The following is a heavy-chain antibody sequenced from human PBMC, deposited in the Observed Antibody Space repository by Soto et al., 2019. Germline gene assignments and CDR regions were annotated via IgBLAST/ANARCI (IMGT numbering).Heavy chain of an antibody. CDR2: IYPGDSDT. J-gene: IGHJ5*02. V-gene: IGHV5-51*01. CDR1: GYSFTSYW. Sequence: GESLKISCKGSGYSFTSYWIGWVRQMPGKGLEWMGIIYPGDSDTRYSPSFQGQVTISADKSISTAYLQWSSLKASDTAMYYCATSRYSSSWYLSWFDPWGQGTLVTVSS. D-gene: IGHD6-13*01. CDR3: ATSRYSSSWYLSWFDP.